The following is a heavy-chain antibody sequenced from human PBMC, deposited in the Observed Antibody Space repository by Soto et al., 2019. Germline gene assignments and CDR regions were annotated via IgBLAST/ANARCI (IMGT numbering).Heavy chain of an antibody. D-gene: IGHD1-26*01. J-gene: IGHJ4*02. CDR2: IGTAGDT. Sequence: GSLRLSCAASGFTFSSYDMHWVRQATGKGLEWVSAIGTAGDTYYPASVKGRFTISRDNPKNMLYLQMNSLRAEDTAIYYCARDGVGTTTYFGYFDYWGLGTLVTVSS. V-gene: IGHV3-13*01. CDR1: GFTFSSYD. CDR3: ARDGVGTTTYFGYFDY.